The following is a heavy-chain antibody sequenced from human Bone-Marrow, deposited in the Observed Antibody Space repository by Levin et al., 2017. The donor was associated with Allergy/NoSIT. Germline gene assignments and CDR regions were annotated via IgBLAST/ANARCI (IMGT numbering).Heavy chain of an antibody. J-gene: IGHJ6*02. CDR3: LRAHIPSAGAEGLWYYYYGMDV. V-gene: IGHV3-11*01. Sequence: SCAASGFTFSDYYMNWVRQAPGKGLEWIAYISGSGQSIFYAESVKGRFTISRDNAKTSLFLEMNSLRSEDTAVYFCLRAHIPSAGAEGLWYYYYGMDVWGQGTTVTVSS. CDR1: GFTFSDYY. CDR2: ISGSGQSI. D-gene: IGHD6-13*01.